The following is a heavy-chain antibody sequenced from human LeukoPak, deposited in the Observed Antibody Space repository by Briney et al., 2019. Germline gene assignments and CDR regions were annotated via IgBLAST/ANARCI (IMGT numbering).Heavy chain of an antibody. V-gene: IGHV3-30*03. CDR1: GFTFSSYG. Sequence: PGRSLRLSRAASGFTFSSYGMHWVRQAPGKGLEWVAVISYDGSNKYYADSVKGRFTISRDNSKNTLYLQMNSLRAEDTAVYYCAALVSPGWTPLLWFGDLGLDYWGQGTLVTVSS. J-gene: IGHJ4*02. CDR3: AALVSPGWTPLLWFGDLGLDY. D-gene: IGHD3-10*01. CDR2: ISYDGSNK.